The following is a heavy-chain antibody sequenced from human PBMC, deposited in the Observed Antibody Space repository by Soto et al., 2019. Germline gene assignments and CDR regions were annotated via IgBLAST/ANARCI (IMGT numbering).Heavy chain of an antibody. V-gene: IGHV3-23*01. CDR2: ISGSGGST. J-gene: IGHJ4*02. D-gene: IGHD2-15*01. Sequence: EVQLLESGGGLVQPGGSLRLSCAASGFTFSSYAMSWVRQAPGKGLEWVSAISGSGGSTYYADSVKGRFTISRDNSKNTLYLQMNSLRAEDTAVYYCAKRGYCGGGSCYLYYLDYWGQGTLVTVSS. CDR3: AKRGYCGGGSCYLYYLDY. CDR1: GFTFSSYA.